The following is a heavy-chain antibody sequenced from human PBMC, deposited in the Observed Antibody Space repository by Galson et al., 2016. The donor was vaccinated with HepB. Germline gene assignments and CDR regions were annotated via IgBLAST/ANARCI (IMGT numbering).Heavy chain of an antibody. CDR1: GFTFSSHA. CDR3: AKCGGSSITIFGVYYFDY. Sequence: SLRLSCAASGFTFSSHAMSWVRQAPGKGLEWVSSIRGDGETTYYIDSVKGRFTISRDNSKNTLYLQMNSLRAEDTAVYYCAKCGGSSITIFGVYYFDYWGQGTLVTVSS. CDR2: IRGDGETT. V-gene: IGHV3-23*01. J-gene: IGHJ4*02. D-gene: IGHD3-3*01.